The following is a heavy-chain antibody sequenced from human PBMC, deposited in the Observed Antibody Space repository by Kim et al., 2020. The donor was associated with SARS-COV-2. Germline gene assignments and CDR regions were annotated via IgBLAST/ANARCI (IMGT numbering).Heavy chain of an antibody. CDR3: ARHPYSLFYYDSSAYYHYFDY. Sequence: GESLKISCKGSGFSFTNYWIGWVRQMPGKGLEWMGIIYPGDSDTKYSPSFQGQVTFSADKSISTAYLQWSSLKASDTAMYYCARHPYSLFYYDSSAYYHYFDYWGQGALVTVSS. D-gene: IGHD3-22*01. V-gene: IGHV5-51*01. CDR1: GFSFTNYW. CDR2: IYPGDSDT. J-gene: IGHJ4*02.